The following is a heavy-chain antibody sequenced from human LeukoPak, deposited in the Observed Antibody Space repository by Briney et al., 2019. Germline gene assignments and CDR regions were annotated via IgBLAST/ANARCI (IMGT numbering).Heavy chain of an antibody. CDR1: GFTFSSYA. Sequence: GGSLRLSCEASGFTFSSYAMSWVRQAPGQGLEWVSPISGSGDSTYYGDSVKGRFTISRDNSKNTLYLQMNSLRAEDTAVYYCAKTRPLDSSSWSHGDYWGQGTLVTVSS. D-gene: IGHD6-13*01. CDR3: AKTRPLDSSSWSHGDY. J-gene: IGHJ4*02. V-gene: IGHV3-23*01. CDR2: ISGSGDST.